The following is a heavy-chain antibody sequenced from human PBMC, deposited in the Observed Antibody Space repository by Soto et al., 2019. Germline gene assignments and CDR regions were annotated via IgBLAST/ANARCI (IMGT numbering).Heavy chain of an antibody. J-gene: IGHJ4*02. CDR1: GFTFMSYA. V-gene: IGHV3-23*01. CDR3: TKSPGSSSGY. D-gene: IGHD6-6*01. CDR2: ISGGGGPT. Sequence: GGSLRLSCVASGFTFMSYALTWVRQAPGKGLEWVSTISGGGGPTYYADSVKGRFTISRDKSKNTLYLQMNGLRAEDTAVYYCTKSPGSSSGYWGQGTLVTVSS.